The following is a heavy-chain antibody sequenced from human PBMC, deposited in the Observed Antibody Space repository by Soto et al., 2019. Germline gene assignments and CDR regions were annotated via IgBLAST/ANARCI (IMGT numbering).Heavy chain of an antibody. CDR1: GYTLTTYV. D-gene: IGHD1-26*01. J-gene: IGHJ6*02. CDR2: INAGNDNT. Sequence: ASVKVSCKASGYTLTTYVMHWVRQAPGQRLEWMGWINAGNDNTKYSEKFQSRVTMTRDTSTSTVYMELSSLRSEDTAVYYSARGAGSRSYYYYYGMDVWGQGTTVTVSS. V-gene: IGHV1-3*01. CDR3: ARGAGSRSYYYYYGMDV.